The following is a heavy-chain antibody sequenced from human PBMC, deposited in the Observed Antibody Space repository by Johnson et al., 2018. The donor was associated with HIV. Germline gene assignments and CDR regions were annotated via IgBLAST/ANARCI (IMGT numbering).Heavy chain of an antibody. D-gene: IGHD6-13*01. J-gene: IGHJ3*02. CDR2: IKQAGSEK. V-gene: IGHV3-7*01. Sequence: VQLVESGGGLVQPGGSLILSCAASGFTFSSYWMSWVRQAPGKGLAWVANIKQAGSEKYYVDSVKGRFTISSDNAKNALYLQMNSLRAEDTAVYYCARAIAAAGTVGVDAFDIWGQGTMVTVSS. CDR3: ARAIAAAGTVGVDAFDI. CDR1: GFTFSSYW.